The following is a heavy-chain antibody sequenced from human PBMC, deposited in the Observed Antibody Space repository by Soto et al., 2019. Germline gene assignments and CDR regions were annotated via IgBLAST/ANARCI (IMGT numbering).Heavy chain of an antibody. V-gene: IGHV1-3*01. Sequence: ASVKVSCKASGYTFTSYAMHWVRQAPGQRLEWMGWINAGNGNTKYSQKFQGRVTITRDTSASTAYMELSSLRSEDTAVYYCARDIAAAGTYYYYYMDVGGKGTTVTVSS. CDR1: GYTFTSYA. CDR3: ARDIAAAGTYYYYYMDV. J-gene: IGHJ6*03. CDR2: INAGNGNT. D-gene: IGHD6-13*01.